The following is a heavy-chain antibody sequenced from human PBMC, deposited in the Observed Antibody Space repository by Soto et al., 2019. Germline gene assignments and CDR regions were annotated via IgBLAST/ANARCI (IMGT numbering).Heavy chain of an antibody. D-gene: IGHD3-3*01. Sequence: GGSLRLSCTASGFTLSSCAMSWVRQAPGKGLDWVSAIRPNRDDTFYAESVKGRFTISRDDSDNTVYLQMNNLRTEDTALYYCAPISYDFWGRYTDSNYWGQGTLVTVSS. CDR2: IRPNRDDT. V-gene: IGHV3-23*01. CDR1: GFTLSSCA. J-gene: IGHJ4*02. CDR3: APISYDFWGRYTDSNY.